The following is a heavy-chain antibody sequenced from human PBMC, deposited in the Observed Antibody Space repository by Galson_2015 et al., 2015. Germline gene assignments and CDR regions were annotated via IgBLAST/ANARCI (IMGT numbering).Heavy chain of an antibody. CDR1: GFTFDDYG. V-gene: IGHV3-20*04. D-gene: IGHD3-3*01. CDR2: INWNGGST. CDR3: ARGTIFGVVTPYYMDV. J-gene: IGHJ6*03. Sequence: SLRLSCAASGFTFDDYGMSWVRQAPGKGLEWVSGINWNGGSTGYADSVKGRFTISRDNAKNSLYLQMNSLRAEDTALYYCARGTIFGVVTPYYMDVWGKGTTVTVSS.